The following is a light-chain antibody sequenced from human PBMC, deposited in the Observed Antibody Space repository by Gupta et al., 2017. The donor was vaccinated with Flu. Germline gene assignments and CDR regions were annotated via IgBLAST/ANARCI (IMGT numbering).Light chain of an antibody. J-gene: IGKJ2*01. V-gene: IGKV1-39*01. Sequence: DIQITHSPSALSASVGDRVTISCRASQTITKYLNWYQKKPGEAPKILIYAASTLQSGVPPRFNGSGGGIEFSLTSSGLQPEDFAPYYCQQTDDTPLYTFGQGTKLEI. CDR2: AAS. CDR1: QTITKY. CDR3: QQTDDTPLYT.